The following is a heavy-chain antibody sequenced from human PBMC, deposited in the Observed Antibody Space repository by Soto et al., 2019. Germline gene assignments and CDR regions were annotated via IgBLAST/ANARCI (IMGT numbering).Heavy chain of an antibody. J-gene: IGHJ4*02. CDR1: GFFFTDYF. V-gene: IGHV3-11*01. Sequence: QVQLAESGGGLVKSGGSLTLSCSTSGFFFTDYFMSWIRQAPGTGLEWVSYISPSGDVTHYADSVKGRFTISRDNTKNALFLQMSSLRDDDTAVYYCARQLERRVGAASHWGQGTRVSVSS. CDR3: ARQLERRVGAASH. D-gene: IGHD1-26*01. CDR2: ISPSGDVT.